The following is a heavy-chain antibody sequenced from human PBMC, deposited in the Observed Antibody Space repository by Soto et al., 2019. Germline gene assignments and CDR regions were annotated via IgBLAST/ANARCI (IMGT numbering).Heavy chain of an antibody. CDR1: GDSVSSNSAA. V-gene: IGHV6-1*01. J-gene: IGHJ6*02. D-gene: IGHD6-19*01. CDR2: TYYRSKWYN. CDR3: ARDKGSGSSGWYYGMDV. Sequence: SQTLALTWAISGDSVSSNSAAWSWIRQSPSRGLEWLGRTYYRSKWYNDYAVSVKSRITINPDTSKNQFSLQLNSVTPEDTAVYYCARDKGSGSSGWYYGMDVWGQGTTVTVSS.